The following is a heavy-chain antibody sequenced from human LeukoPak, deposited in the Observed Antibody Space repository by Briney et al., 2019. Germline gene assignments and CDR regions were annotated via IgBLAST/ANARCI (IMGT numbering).Heavy chain of an antibody. CDR3: AKGGTVYYYDSSGYQADY. V-gene: IGHV3-30*02. D-gene: IGHD3-22*01. J-gene: IGHJ4*02. Sequence: PGGSLRLSCAASGFTFSSYAMHWVRQAPGKGLEWVAFIRYDGSDKYYVESVQGRFTISRVNSKNTLYLQMNSLRVDDTAVYYCAKGGTVYYYDSSGYQADYWGQGTLVTVSS. CDR1: GFTFSSYA. CDR2: IRYDGSDK.